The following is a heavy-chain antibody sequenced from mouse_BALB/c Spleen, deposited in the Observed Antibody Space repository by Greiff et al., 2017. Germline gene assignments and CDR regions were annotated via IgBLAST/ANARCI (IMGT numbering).Heavy chain of an antibody. CDR2: INPGSGGT. D-gene: IGHD2-10*02. CDR1: GYAFTNYL. Sequence: QVQLQQSGAELVRPGTSVKVSCKASGYAFTNYLIEWVKQRPRQGLEWIGVINPGSGGTNYNEKFKGKATLTADKSSSTAYMQLSSLTSDDSAVYFCARGGYGNYGDWFAYWGQGTLVTVSA. J-gene: IGHJ3*01. V-gene: IGHV1-54*01. CDR3: ARGGYGNYGDWFAY.